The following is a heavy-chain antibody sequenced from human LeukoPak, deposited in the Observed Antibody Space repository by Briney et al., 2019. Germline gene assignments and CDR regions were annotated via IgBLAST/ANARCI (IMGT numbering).Heavy chain of an antibody. J-gene: IGHJ4*02. CDR2: IYHSGST. V-gene: IGHV4-4*02. CDR3: ARLGYCSSTSCSDDY. CDR1: GGSISSSNW. D-gene: IGHD2-2*01. Sequence: SGTLSLTCAVSGGSISSSNWWSWVRQPPGKGLEWIGEIYHSGSTNYNPSLKSRVTISVDTSKNQFSLKLSSVTAADTAVYYCARLGYCSSTSCSDDYWGQGTLVTVSS.